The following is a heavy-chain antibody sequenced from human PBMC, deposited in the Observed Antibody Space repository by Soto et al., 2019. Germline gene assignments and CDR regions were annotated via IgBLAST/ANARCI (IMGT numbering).Heavy chain of an antibody. J-gene: IGHJ3*02. D-gene: IGHD6-19*01. CDR2: ISGSGGTT. V-gene: IGHV3-23*01. CDR3: AKRFEYSSGLDAFDI. Sequence: GGSLRLSCAASGFIFSSYAMTWVRQAPGKGLEWVSGISGSGGTTYYADSVKGRFTISRDNSKNTLYLQMNSLRAEDSAIYYCAKRFEYSSGLDAFDIWGQGTMVPVSS. CDR1: GFIFSSYA.